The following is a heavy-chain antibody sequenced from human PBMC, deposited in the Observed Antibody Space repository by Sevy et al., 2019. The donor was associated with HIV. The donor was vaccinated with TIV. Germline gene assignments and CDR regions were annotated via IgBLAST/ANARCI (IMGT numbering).Heavy chain of an antibody. V-gene: IGHV3-48*03. CDR1: GFTFSSYD. CDR3: TRNGGAFDDGFDS. Sequence: GGSLRLSCTASGFTFSSYDMNWVRQAPGKGLEWVSKISSSGSYIYYADSVKGRFTISRENAKNSLNLQMNSLRAEDTAVYYCTRNGGAFDDGFDSWGQGTLVTVSS. CDR2: ISSSGSYI. D-gene: IGHD3-10*01. J-gene: IGHJ5*01.